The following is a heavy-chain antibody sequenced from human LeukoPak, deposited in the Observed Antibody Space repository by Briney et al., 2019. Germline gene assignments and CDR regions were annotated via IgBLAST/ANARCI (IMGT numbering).Heavy chain of an antibody. V-gene: IGHV3-23*01. CDR2: TTGGGGSR. CDR1: GFTFSSFG. Sequence: PGGSLRLSCTTSGFTFSSFGMSWVRRAPGKGLEWVSATTGGGGSRFYADSVKGRFTISRDNSKKTLYLQMDSLRAEDTAVYFCPKHMWDAAPPTAVTSDHWGQGILVTVSS. D-gene: IGHD4-17*01. J-gene: IGHJ4*02. CDR3: PKHMWDAAPPTAVTSDH.